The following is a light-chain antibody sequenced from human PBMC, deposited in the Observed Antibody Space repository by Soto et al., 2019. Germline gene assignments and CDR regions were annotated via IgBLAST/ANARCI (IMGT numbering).Light chain of an antibody. CDR1: QNVLSN. V-gene: IGKV3-15*01. CDR2: GAS. CDR3: QQYNNWPIT. J-gene: IGKJ5*01. Sequence: EIVMMQSPATLSVSPGERATLSCRASQNVLSNLAWYQQKPGQAPRILIYGASTRATGLPARFSGSGSGTQFTLTISRLQSEDFAVYYCQQYNNWPITFGQGTRLEIK.